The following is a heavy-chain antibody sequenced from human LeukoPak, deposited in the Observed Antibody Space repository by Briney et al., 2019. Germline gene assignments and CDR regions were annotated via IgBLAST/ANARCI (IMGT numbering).Heavy chain of an antibody. CDR3: ARDRQTFYYYDSSGYAGRLGFDY. V-gene: IGHV3-21*01. J-gene: IGHJ4*02. Sequence: GGSLRLSCTASAFAFSTYSMNWVRQAPGKGLKWVSSISGSRTYIYYADSVKGRFTISRDNAKNSLYLQMNSLRAEDTAVYYCARDRQTFYYYDSSGYAGRLGFDYWGQGTLVTVSS. CDR1: AFAFSTYS. D-gene: IGHD3-22*01. CDR2: ISGSRTYI.